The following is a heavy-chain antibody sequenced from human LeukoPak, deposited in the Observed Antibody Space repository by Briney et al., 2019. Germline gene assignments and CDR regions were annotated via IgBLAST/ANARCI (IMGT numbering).Heavy chain of an antibody. D-gene: IGHD3-22*01. CDR2: ISSSSSYI. CDR1: GFTFSDYY. J-gene: IGHJ3*02. V-gene: IGHV3-11*06. Sequence: GGSLRLSCAASGFTFSDYYMSWIRQAPGKGLEWVSSISSSSSYIYYADSVKGRFTISRDNAKNSLYLQMNSLRAEDTAVYYCARDRYYYDSSGYYYNAFDIWGQGTMVTVSS. CDR3: ARDRYYYDSSGYYYNAFDI.